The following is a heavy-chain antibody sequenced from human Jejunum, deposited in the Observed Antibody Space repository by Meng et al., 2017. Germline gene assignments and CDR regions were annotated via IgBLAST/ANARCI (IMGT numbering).Heavy chain of an antibody. D-gene: IGHD6-13*01. J-gene: IGHJ4*02. V-gene: IGHV4-59*01. Sequence: SETLSLTCTVSGGSINIEYWSWIRQPPGKSLEWLGFISSSGTNYNPSLESRVTLSIDTTNNQFSLKMTSMTAADTAVYYCARGGASSKPFDYWGLGKRVNGAS. CDR3: ARGGASSKPFDY. CDR2: ISSSGT. CDR1: GGSINIEY.